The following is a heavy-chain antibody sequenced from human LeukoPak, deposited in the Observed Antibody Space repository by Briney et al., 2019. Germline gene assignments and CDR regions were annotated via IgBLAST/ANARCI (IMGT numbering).Heavy chain of an antibody. D-gene: IGHD3-3*01. J-gene: IGHJ4*02. V-gene: IGHV1-2*02. CDR1: EYTFTGYY. CDR2: INPNSGGT. CDR3: ARPYDFWSGYPFDY. Sequence: ASVKVSLKASEYTFTGYYMHWVRQAPGQGLEWMGWINPNSGGTNYAQKFQGRVTMTRDTSISTAYMELSRLRSDDTAVYYCARPYDFWSGYPFDYWGQGTLVTVSS.